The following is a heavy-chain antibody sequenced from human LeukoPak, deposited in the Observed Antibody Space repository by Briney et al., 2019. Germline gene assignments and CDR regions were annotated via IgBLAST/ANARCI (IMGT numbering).Heavy chain of an antibody. CDR3: ARQTWELMDY. Sequence: ASETLSLTRAVSGYSISSGYYWGWIRQPPGKGLEWIGSIYHSGSTYYNPSLKSRVTISVDTSKNQFSLKLSSVTAADTAVYYCARQTWELMDYWGQGTLVTVSS. J-gene: IGHJ4*02. CDR2: IYHSGST. CDR1: GYSISSGYY. D-gene: IGHD1-26*01. V-gene: IGHV4-38-2*01.